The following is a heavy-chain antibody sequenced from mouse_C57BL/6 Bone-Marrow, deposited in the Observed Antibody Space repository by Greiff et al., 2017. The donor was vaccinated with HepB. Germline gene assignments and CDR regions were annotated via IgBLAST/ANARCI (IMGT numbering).Heavy chain of an antibody. D-gene: IGHD1-1*01. CDR1: GYTFTSYW. V-gene: IGHV1-64*01. Sequence: VQLQQPGAELVKPGASVKLSCKASGYTFTSYWMHWVKQRPGQGLEWIGMIHPNSGSTNYNEKFKSKATLTVDKSSRTAYMQLSSLTSEDSAVYYCAGYYYGSSGVEDAMDYWGQGTSVTVSS. CDR3: AGYYYGSSGVEDAMDY. J-gene: IGHJ4*01. CDR2: IHPNSGST.